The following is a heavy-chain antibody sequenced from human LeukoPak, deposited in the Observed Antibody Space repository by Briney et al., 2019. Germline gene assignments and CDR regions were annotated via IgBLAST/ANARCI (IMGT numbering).Heavy chain of an antibody. CDR3: ARGYYDFWSGYYTGAYMDV. CDR2: IYYSGST. D-gene: IGHD3-3*01. J-gene: IGHJ6*03. CDR1: GGSISSSSYY. V-gene: IGHV4-39*07. Sequence: SETLSLTCTVSGGSISSSSYYWGWIRQPPGKGLEWIGSIYYSGSTYYNPSLKSRVTISVDTSKNQFSLKLSSVTAADTAVYYCARGYYDFWSGYYTGAYMDVWGKGTTVTVSS.